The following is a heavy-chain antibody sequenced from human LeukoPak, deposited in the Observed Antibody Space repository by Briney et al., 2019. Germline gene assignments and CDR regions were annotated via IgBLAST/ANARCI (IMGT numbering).Heavy chain of an antibody. J-gene: IGHJ4*02. CDR1: GYTLTELS. D-gene: IGHD1-26*01. CDR2: VNPNSGDT. V-gene: IGHV1-2*06. CDR3: ARDYTGNSVLYYFDY. Sequence: ASVKVSCKVSGYTLTELSMHWVRQAPGQGLEWMGRVNPNSGDTNYAQKFQGRVTMTRDTSISTAYMELSRLRSDDTAVYYCARDYTGNSVLYYFDYWGQGTLVTVSS.